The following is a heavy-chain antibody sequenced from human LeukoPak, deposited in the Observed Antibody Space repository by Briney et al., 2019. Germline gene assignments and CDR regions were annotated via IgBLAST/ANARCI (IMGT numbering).Heavy chain of an antibody. CDR1: GFSISSGYY. J-gene: IGHJ4*02. D-gene: IGHD1-1*01. Sequence: SGFSISSGYYWGWLRQPPGKGLEWIGNIHPSGTMFHNSSLNSRVTMSIDTSKNQFSLKLSSVTAADTAVYYCAREAERRVVNWGQGTLVTVSS. CDR3: AREAERRVVN. CDR2: IHPSGTM. V-gene: IGHV4-38-2*02.